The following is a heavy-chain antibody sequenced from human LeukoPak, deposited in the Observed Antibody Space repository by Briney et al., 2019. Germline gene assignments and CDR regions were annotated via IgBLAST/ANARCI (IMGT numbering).Heavy chain of an antibody. D-gene: IGHD3-16*01. Sequence: GGSLRLSCAASGFTFSSYAMSWVRQAPGKGLEWVSAISGSGGSTYYADSVKGRFTISRDNSKNTLYLQMNSLRAEDTAVYYCAKEGGYVWGRTPSHYGMDVWGQGTTVTVSS. J-gene: IGHJ6*02. CDR3: AKEGGYVWGRTPSHYGMDV. CDR1: GFTFSSYA. CDR2: ISGSGGST. V-gene: IGHV3-23*01.